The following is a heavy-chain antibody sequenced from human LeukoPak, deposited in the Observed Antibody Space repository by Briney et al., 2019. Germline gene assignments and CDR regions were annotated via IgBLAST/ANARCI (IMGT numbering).Heavy chain of an antibody. D-gene: IGHD2-15*01. CDR1: GFTFSSYA. Sequence: GGSLRLSCTASGFTFSSYAMSWVRQAPGKGLEWVSGISGSGGSTHYADSVKGRFTISRDNSKNTLYLQMNSLRAEDTAVYYCAKRPLQGVFCSGGSCYVDYWGQGTLVTVSS. V-gene: IGHV3-23*01. CDR3: AKRPLQGVFCSGGSCYVDY. J-gene: IGHJ4*02. CDR2: ISGSGGST.